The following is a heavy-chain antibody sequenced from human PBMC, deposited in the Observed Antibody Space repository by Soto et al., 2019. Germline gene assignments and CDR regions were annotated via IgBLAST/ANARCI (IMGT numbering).Heavy chain of an antibody. D-gene: IGHD5-18*01. J-gene: IGHJ6*02. V-gene: IGHV1-46*01. CDR2: INPSGGST. CDR1: GYTFTSYY. CDR3: ARDRPDRPTRYSYGYDYYYYGMDV. Sequence: VQLVQSGAEVKKPGASVKVSCKASGYTFTSYYMHWVRQAPGQGLEWMGIINPSGGSTSYAQKFQGRVTMTRDTSTSTVYMELSSLRSEDTAVYYCARDRPDRPTRYSYGYDYYYYGMDVWGQGTTVTVSS.